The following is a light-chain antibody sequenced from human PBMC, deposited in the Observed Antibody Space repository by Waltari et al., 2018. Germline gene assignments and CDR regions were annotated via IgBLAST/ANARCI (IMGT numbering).Light chain of an antibody. CDR3: CSYAGSAISV. Sequence: QPALTQTAAVSVSPGQSITISCSGTISDIGKYNLVSWYQQHPGKAPTLIIYDVNKRPSGVSNRFSGSKSGNTAFLTISGLQTADEADYYCCSYAGSAISVFGGGTKLTVL. J-gene: IGLJ3*02. V-gene: IGLV2-23*02. CDR2: DVN. CDR1: ISDIGKYNL.